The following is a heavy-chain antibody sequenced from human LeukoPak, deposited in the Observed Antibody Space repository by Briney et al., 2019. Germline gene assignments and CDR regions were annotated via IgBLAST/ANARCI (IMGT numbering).Heavy chain of an antibody. Sequence: GGSLRLSCAASGFTFDDYAMHWVRQAPGKGLEWVSGISWNSGSIGYADSVKGRFTISRDNAKNSLYLQMNSLRAEDTALYYCAKDNWSDGGFDYWGQGTLVTVSS. D-gene: IGHD1-1*01. J-gene: IGHJ4*02. V-gene: IGHV3-9*01. CDR3: AKDNWSDGGFDY. CDR2: ISWNSGSI. CDR1: GFTFDDYA.